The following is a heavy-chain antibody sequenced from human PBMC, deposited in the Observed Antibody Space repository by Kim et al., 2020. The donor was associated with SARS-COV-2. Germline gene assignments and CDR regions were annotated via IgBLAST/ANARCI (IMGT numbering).Heavy chain of an antibody. CDR1: GYSFTMYW. D-gene: IGHD6-19*01. V-gene: IGHV5-51*01. J-gene: IGHJ4*02. CDR3: ARFRYSSGWHRTFDC. Sequence: GESLKISCHASGYSFTMYWIGWVRQMPGKGLEWMGIIYPGDSDTRYSPSFQDQVTISADKSINTAYLQWSSLKASDTAMYYCARFRYSSGWHRTFDCWGQGTLVTVSS. CDR2: IYPGDSDT.